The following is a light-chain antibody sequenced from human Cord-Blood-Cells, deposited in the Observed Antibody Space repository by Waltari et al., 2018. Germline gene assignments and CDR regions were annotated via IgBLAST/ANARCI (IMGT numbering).Light chain of an antibody. V-gene: IGKV3-20*01. CDR3: QQYGSSPPYS. CDR2: AAS. J-gene: IGKJ2*03. CDR1: QSGSSSY. Sequence: EIVLMRSTDTLPLSPGERATLYRRGSQSGSSSYLAWYQQKPGKAPRLLIYAASSRATGIPYRFSGSGSGTDFTLTISRLQPEDFAVYYCQQYGSSPPYSFGQGTKLEIK.